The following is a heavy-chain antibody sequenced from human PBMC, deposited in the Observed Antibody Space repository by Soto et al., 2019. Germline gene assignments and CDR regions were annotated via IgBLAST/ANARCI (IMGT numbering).Heavy chain of an antibody. CDR1: GVSCSGYY. D-gene: IGHD3-9*01. CDR2: IYSSGET. J-gene: IGHJ4*02. CDR3: ARASQCKSYFGCFAWLDY. Sequence: SDTLSLTCGVDGVSCSGYYWSWVRQPAGKGLEWIGRIYSSGETNYNPSLTGRVIMSLDTSKNQFSLQLTSVTAADTAVYYCARASQCKSYFGCFAWLDYWGQGTLVTVSS. V-gene: IGHV4-59*10.